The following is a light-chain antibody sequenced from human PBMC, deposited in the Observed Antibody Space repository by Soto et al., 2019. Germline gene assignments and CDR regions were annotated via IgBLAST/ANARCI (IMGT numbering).Light chain of an antibody. CDR3: QQTYNLPRT. V-gene: IGKV1-39*01. CDR1: LAIGDS. CDR2: GTS. Sequence: DIPMTQSPSSLSASIGDRVTITCRASLAIGDSLSWFQQKAGKPPTLLIYGTSALQHGVPPRFSGSGSGRDFTLTISRLQHEDFATYYCQQTYNLPRTFGQGTKVDLK. J-gene: IGKJ1*01.